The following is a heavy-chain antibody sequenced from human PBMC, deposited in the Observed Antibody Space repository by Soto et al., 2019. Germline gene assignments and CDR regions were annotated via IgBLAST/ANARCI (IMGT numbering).Heavy chain of an antibody. CDR3: GSHGPSGCEKAAV. J-gene: IGHJ6*01. Sequence: GGSLRRSCAASGFTFSDYYMSWIRKAPGTGLEWVSYISISGSPIYYGDSVNGRFTISRDNAKNSLYLQMNSLRAEDTAVYYCGSHGPSGCEKAAVWGQGTTV. CDR1: GFTFSDYY. V-gene: IGHV3-11*01. D-gene: IGHD5-12*01. CDR2: ISISGSPI.